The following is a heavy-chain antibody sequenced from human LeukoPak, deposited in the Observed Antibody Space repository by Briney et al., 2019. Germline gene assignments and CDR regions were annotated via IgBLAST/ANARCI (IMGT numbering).Heavy chain of an antibody. J-gene: IGHJ4*02. V-gene: IGHV3-74*01. CDR2: VSPDGRRT. Sequence: GASLRLSCAASGFTFTSYWMHWVRQVPGKGLVWIAHVSPDGRRTDYADSVKGRFTVSRDNTNHILYLQMNSLTADDTAVYYCARVLSYFGSGSYPAYWGQGTLVTVSS. CDR3: ARVLSYFGSGSYPAY. D-gene: IGHD3-10*01. CDR1: GFTFTSYW.